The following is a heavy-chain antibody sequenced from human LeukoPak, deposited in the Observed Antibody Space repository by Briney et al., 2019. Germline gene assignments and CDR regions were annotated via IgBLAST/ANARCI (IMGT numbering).Heavy chain of an antibody. J-gene: IGHJ6*03. CDR2: ISYDGSNK. CDR1: GFTFSSYA. V-gene: IGHV3-30*04. Sequence: PGGSLRLSCAASGFTFSSYAMHWVRQAPGKGLEWVAVISYDGSNKYYADSVKGRFTISRDNAKNSLYLQMNSLRAEDTAVYYCAKTEITMVRGVPMDVWGKGTTVTISS. D-gene: IGHD3-10*01. CDR3: AKTEITMVRGVPMDV.